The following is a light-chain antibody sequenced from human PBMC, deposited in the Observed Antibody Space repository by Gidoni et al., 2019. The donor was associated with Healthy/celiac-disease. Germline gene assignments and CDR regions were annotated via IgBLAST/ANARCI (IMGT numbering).Light chain of an antibody. V-gene: IGKV3-11*01. J-gene: IGKJ4*01. CDR3: QQRSNWPPN. CDR2: DAS. Sequence: EIVLTQSPANLSLSPGERATLSCRASQSVSSYLAWYQQKPGQAPRLLIYDASNRATGIPARFSGSWSGTYFTLTISSLEPEDFAVYYCQQRSNWPPNFGGGTKVEIK. CDR1: QSVSSY.